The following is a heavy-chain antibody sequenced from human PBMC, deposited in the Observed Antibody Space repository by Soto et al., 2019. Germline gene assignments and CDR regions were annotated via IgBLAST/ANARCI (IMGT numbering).Heavy chain of an antibody. J-gene: IGHJ4*02. CDR1: GGSISGYY. V-gene: IGHV4-59*01. Sequence: SETLSLTCTVSGGSISGYYWSWIRQPPGKGLEWIGYIYYSGSTNYNPSLKSRLTISVDTSKNQFSLKLTSVTAADTAVYYCARGSGRWNYWGQGTRVTVSS. CDR3: ARGSGRWNY. CDR2: IYYSGST. D-gene: IGHD3-10*01.